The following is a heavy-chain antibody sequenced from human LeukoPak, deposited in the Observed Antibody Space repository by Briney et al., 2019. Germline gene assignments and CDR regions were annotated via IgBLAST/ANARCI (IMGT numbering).Heavy chain of an antibody. CDR2: ISYDGSNK. Sequence: GGSLRLFCAASGFTFSSYGMHWVRQASGKGLEWVAVISYDGSNKYYADSVKGRSTISRDNSKNTLYLQMNSLRAEDTAVYYCEVGDYWGQGTLVTVSS. J-gene: IGHJ4*02. D-gene: IGHD3-10*01. CDR3: EVGDY. CDR1: GFTFSSYG. V-gene: IGHV3-30*03.